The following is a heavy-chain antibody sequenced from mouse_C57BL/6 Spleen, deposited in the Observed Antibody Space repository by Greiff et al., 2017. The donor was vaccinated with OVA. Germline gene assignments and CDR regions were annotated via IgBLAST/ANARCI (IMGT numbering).Heavy chain of an antibody. CDR3: ARYDYDDY. Sequence: EVHLVESGPGLVKPSQSLSLTCSVTGYSITSGYYWNWIRQFPGNKLEWMGYISYDGSNNYNPSLKNRISITRDTSKNQFFLKLNSVTTEDTATYYCARYDYDDYWGQGTTLTVSS. D-gene: IGHD2-4*01. CDR2: ISYDGSN. J-gene: IGHJ2*01. CDR1: GYSITSGYY. V-gene: IGHV3-6*01.